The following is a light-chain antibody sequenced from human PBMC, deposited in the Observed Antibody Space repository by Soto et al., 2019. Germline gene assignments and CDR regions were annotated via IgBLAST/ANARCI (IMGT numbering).Light chain of an antibody. J-gene: IGLJ1*01. CDR1: SGFVGSFSL. Sequence: QPASLSGSPGQSITISFTGTSGFVGSFSLVSWYQQHPGKAPKVMISEGHRRPSGVPDRFSGSKSGNAASLTVSGLQAEDEADYYCSSYAGSNTYVFGTGTKVTVL. V-gene: IGLV2-14*02. CDR2: EGH. CDR3: SSYAGSNTYV.